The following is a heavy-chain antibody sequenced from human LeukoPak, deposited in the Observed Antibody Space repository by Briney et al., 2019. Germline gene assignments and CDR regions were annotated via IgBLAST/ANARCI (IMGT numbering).Heavy chain of an antibody. CDR2: IIPIFGTA. V-gene: IGHV1-69*13. J-gene: IGHJ6*02. CDR1: GGTFISYA. CDR3: ARDYGFLSTRSYGMDV. D-gene: IGHD2/OR15-2a*01. Sequence: ASVKVSCKASGGTFISYAISWVRQAPGQGLEWMGGIIPIFGTANYAQKFQGRVTITADESTSTAYMELSSLRSEDTAVYYCARDYGFLSTRSYGMDVWGQGTTVTVSS.